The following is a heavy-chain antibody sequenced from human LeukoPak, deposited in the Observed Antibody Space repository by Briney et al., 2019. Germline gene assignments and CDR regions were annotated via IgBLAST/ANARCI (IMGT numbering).Heavy chain of an antibody. CDR1: GYTFTSYG. CDR3: ARALLWFGEPSHIDY. D-gene: IGHD3-10*01. V-gene: IGHV1-18*01. CDR2: ITAYNDNT. Sequence: ASVKVSCKASGYTFTSYGISWVRQTPGQGLEWMGWITAYNDNTNYAQKLQGRVTMTTDTSTSTAYMELRSLRSDDTAVYYCARALLWFGEPSHIDYWGQGTLVTASS. J-gene: IGHJ4*02.